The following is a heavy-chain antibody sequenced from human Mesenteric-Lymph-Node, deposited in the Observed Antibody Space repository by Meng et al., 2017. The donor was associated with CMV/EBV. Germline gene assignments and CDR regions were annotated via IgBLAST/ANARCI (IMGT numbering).Heavy chain of an antibody. CDR1: TVNSYA. J-gene: IGHJ4*02. V-gene: IGHV1-69*01. D-gene: IGHD3-10*01. CDR2: IIPRLGTA. Sequence: TVNSYAISWVRQAPGQGLEWMGEIIPRLGTANYEQKFQGRVTITADESTSKVFMDLSSLRSEDTAVYYCAAGYYYGSGSYSQYFDHWGQGTLVTVSS. CDR3: AAGYYYGSGSYSQYFDH.